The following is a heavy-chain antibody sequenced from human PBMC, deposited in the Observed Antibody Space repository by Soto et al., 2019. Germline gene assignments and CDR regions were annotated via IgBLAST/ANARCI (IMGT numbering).Heavy chain of an antibody. J-gene: IGHJ4*02. V-gene: IGHV3-7*01. CDR2: INQDGSEK. Sequence: GGSLRLSCAASGFTFSSYWMDWVRQAPGKGLEWVANINQDGSEKNYVDSVKGRFTISRDNARNSLYLQMSSLTAEDSALYYCSRSLDCWGQGALVTVSS. CDR1: GFTFSSYW. CDR3: SRSLDC.